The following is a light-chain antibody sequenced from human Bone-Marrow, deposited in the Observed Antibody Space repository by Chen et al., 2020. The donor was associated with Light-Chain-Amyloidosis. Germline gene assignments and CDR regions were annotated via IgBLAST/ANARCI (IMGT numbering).Light chain of an antibody. CDR3: SSYTITNTLV. Sequence: QSALTQSASVSGSPGQSITISSNGTSSDVGGHNHVSWYQQHPDKAPKLIIYEVTNRPSWVPDRFSGSKSDNTASLTISGLQTEDEADYFCSSYTITNTLVFGSGTRVTVL. J-gene: IGLJ1*01. V-gene: IGLV2-14*01. CDR1: SSDVGGHNH. CDR2: EVT.